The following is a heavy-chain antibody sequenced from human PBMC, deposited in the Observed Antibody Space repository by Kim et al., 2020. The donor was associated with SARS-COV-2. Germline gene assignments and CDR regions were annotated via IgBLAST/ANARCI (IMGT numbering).Heavy chain of an antibody. J-gene: IGHJ4*02. CDR2: INHGGST. D-gene: IGHD3-10*01. Sequence: SETLSLTCAVYGGSFTDYYWNWIRQPPGKGLEWIGEINHGGSTNYNPSLKSRVTMSIDTSKNQFSLKLTSVTAADTALYYCARGKETPPSRILTMVRRKDTSRTKFYFDDWGQGALVTVSS. CDR1: GGSFTDYY. V-gene: IGHV4-34*01. CDR3: ARGKETPPSRILTMVRRKDTSRTKFYFDD.